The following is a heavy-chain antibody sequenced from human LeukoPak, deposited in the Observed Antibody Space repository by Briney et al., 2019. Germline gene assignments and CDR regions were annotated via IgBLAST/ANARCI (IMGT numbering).Heavy chain of an antibody. CDR1: GGTFSSNT. CDR2: IIPILGIA. D-gene: IGHD2-15*01. V-gene: IGHV1-69*04. CDR3: ARDCSGGSCYDY. Sequence: SVKVSCKASGGTFSSNTISWVRQAPGQGLECMGRIIPILGIANYTQKFQGRVTITADKSTSTAYMELSSLRSEDTAVYYCARDCSGGSCYDYWGQGTLVTVSS. J-gene: IGHJ4*02.